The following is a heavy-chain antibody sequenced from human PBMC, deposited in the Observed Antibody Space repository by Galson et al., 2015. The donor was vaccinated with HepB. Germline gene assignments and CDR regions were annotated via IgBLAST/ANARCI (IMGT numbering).Heavy chain of an antibody. CDR2: IYYSEVSQIK. J-gene: IGHJ4*02. D-gene: IGHD2-21*02. CDR1: GGSISSSDYY. CDR3: ARHGGQTFCGGDCYWGLNY. Sequence: SETLSLTCTVSGGSISSSDYYWGWIRQPPGKGLEWIGTIYYSEVSQIKYHNPSLMSRVTMSVDTSKNQFSLKLSSVTAADTSMYYCARHGGQTFCGGDCYWGLNYWGQGILVTVSS. V-gene: IGHV4-39*01.